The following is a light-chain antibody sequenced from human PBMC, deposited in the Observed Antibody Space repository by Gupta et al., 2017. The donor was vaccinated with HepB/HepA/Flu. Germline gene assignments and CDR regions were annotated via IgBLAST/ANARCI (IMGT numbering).Light chain of an antibody. V-gene: IGLV7-43*01. CDR3: RLYDGRIRV. CDR1: TGAVTSGYY. J-gene: IGLJ3*02. Sequence: TVVPQEPSVTVSPGGTVPLTCASSTGAVTSGYYPSWFQQKPGQAPREVIYSTNNEHSWTPARFSGSLLGGKAVLTLSVVQPEDEADYYCRLYDGRIRVLGGGTKLTVL. CDR2: STN.